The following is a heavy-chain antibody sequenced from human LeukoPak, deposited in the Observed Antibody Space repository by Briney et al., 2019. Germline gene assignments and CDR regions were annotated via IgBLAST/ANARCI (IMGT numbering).Heavy chain of an antibody. CDR3: ARANRELVSYFDY. J-gene: IGHJ4*02. Sequence: VASVKVSCKASGYTFTGYYMHWVRQAPGQGLEWMGWINPNSGGTNYAQKFQGRVTMTRDTSISTAYMELSRLRSEDTAVYYCARANRELVSYFDYWGQGTLVTVSS. V-gene: IGHV1-2*02. CDR1: GYTFTGYY. CDR2: INPNSGGT. D-gene: IGHD3-10*01.